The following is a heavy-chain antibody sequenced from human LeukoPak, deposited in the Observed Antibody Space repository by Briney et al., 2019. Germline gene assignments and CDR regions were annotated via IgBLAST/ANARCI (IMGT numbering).Heavy chain of an antibody. CDR1: GFTFSSYA. J-gene: IGHJ3*02. D-gene: IGHD6-6*01. CDR3: ARPYSSSPKDAFDI. Sequence: QPGGSLRLSCAASGFTFSSYAMHWVRQAPGKGLEWVAVISYDGSNKYYADSVKGRFTISRDNSKNTLYLQMNSLRAEDTAVYYCARPYSSSPKDAFDIWGQGTMVTVSS. V-gene: IGHV3-30-3*01. CDR2: ISYDGSNK.